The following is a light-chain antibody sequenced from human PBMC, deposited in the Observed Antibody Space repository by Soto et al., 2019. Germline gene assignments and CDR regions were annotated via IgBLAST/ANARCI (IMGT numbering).Light chain of an antibody. J-gene: IGKJ2*01. Sequence: DIPMTKSPSSLSASVGDRVTITCRASQRVSFYLNWYQQKPGKAPKLLIYAATRLQSGVPSRFSGSGSETEFTITISGLEPEDIATYYNQQSYGTTPYTFGQGPKLEVK. CDR3: QQSYGTTPYT. CDR1: QRVSFY. CDR2: AAT. V-gene: IGKV1-39*01.